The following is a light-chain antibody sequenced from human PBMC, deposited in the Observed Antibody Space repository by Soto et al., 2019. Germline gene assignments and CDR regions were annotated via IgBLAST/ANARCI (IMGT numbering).Light chain of an antibody. V-gene: IGLV1-40*01. Sequence: QAVVTQPPSVSGAPGQRVTISCTGSSSNIGAGYDVHWYQQLPGRAPKLLIYGNTNRPSGVPDRFSGSKSGISASLAITGLQAEDEADYYCLSFDSSLSVVFGGGTKLTVL. J-gene: IGLJ2*01. CDR3: LSFDSSLSVV. CDR1: SSNIGAGYD. CDR2: GNT.